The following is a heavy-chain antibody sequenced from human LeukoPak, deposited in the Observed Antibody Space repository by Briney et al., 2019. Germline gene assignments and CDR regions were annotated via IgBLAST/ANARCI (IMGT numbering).Heavy chain of an antibody. D-gene: IGHD1-26*01. CDR1: GGSISSRNW. Sequence: SGTLSLTCAVSGGSISSRNWWGWVRQPPGKGLEWIGEISRSGNIDYDPSVRSRATISLDKSKSQFSLRLTSVTSADTAVYFCARGQGAADYWGQGVLVTVSS. J-gene: IGHJ4*02. V-gene: IGHV4-4*02. CDR3: ARGQGAADY. CDR2: ISRSGNI.